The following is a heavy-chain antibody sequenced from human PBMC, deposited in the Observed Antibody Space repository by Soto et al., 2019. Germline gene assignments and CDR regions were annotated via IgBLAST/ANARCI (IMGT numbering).Heavy chain of an antibody. CDR3: ARVRPDYYDSSGYFDY. CDR1: CGSIISGDYY. V-gene: IGHV4-30-4*01. CDR2: IYYSGST. D-gene: IGHD3-22*01. J-gene: IGHJ4*02. Sequence: SETLSLTCTFSCGSIISGDYYWSWIRQPPGKGLEWIGYIYYSGSTYYNPSLKSRVTISVDTSKNQFSLKLSSVTAADTAVYYCARVRPDYYDSSGYFDYWGQGTQVTVSS.